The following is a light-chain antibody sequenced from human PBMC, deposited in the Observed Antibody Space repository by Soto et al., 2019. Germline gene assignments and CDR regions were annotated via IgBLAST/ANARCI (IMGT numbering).Light chain of an antibody. CDR1: SSDVGGYNY. Sequence: SALTQPASVSGSPGQSITISCTGTSSDVGGYNYVSWYQQHPGKAPKLMIYDVSNRPSGVSNRFSGSKSGNTASLTISGLQAEDEADYYCSSYTSSSTPYVFRTGTKVTVL. V-gene: IGLV2-14*01. J-gene: IGLJ1*01. CDR2: DVS. CDR3: SSYTSSSTPYV.